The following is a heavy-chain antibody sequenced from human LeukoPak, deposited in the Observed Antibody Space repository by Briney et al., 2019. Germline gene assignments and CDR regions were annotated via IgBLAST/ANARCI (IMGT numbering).Heavy chain of an antibody. V-gene: IGHV4-39*07. Sequence: PSETLSLTCTVSGGSISSSSYYWGWIRQPPGKGLEWIGSIYYSGSTYYNPSLKSRVTISVDTSKNQFSLKLSSVTAADTAVYYCGSGELLTPYNWFDPWGQGTLVTVSS. J-gene: IGHJ5*02. CDR1: GGSISSSSYY. CDR2: IYYSGST. CDR3: GSGELLTPYNWFDP. D-gene: IGHD3-10*01.